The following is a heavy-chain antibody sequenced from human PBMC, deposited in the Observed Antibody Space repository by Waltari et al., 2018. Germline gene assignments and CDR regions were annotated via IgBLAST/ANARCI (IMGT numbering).Heavy chain of an antibody. CDR1: GFSFSSYW. J-gene: IGHJ4*02. Sequence: EVQLVESGGGLVQPGGSLRLSCAASGFSFSSYWMTWVRQVLGRGLEWGARINEDGSEKQYVDSVKGRFTISRDNAKNSLYLQMNSLRADDTAVYYCARDSTRRFDYWGQGTLVTVSS. D-gene: IGHD6-6*01. V-gene: IGHV3-7*01. CDR2: INEDGSEK. CDR3: ARDSTRRFDY.